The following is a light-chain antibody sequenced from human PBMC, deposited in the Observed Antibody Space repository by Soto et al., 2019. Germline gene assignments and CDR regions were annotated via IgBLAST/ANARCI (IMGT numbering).Light chain of an antibody. J-gene: IGKJ4*01. CDR3: QQYENWPPVT. V-gene: IGKV3-15*01. CDR2: NLY. Sequence: IVMTQAPATPSVSRGERVTLACRALLKISRSLAWYQQKPGQPPRLLSYNLYTRSTAVAASFSGSESGKDFTLTISSLQVEDSAVYFCQQYENWPPVTFGEGNKVEI. CDR1: LKISRS.